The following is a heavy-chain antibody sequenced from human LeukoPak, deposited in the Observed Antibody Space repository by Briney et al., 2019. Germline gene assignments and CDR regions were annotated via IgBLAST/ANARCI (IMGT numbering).Heavy chain of an antibody. CDR1: GGSISSSSYY. V-gene: IGHV4-39*01. CDR2: IYYSGST. D-gene: IGHD3-9*01. J-gene: IGHJ4*02. Sequence: SETLSLTCTVSGGSISSSSYYWGWIRQPPGKGLEWLGSIYYSGSTYYNPSLKSRVTISVDTSKNQFSLKLSSVTAADTAVYYCARTYYDILTGYYSPRPYFDYWGQGTLVTVSS. CDR3: ARTYYDILTGYYSPRPYFDY.